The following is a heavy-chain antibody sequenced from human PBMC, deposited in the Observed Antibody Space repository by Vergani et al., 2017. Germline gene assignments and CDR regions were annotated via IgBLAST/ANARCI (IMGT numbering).Heavy chain of an antibody. Sequence: EVQLLESGGGLAQPGGSLRLSCAASGFTFSSYAMSWVRQAPGKGLEWVSTISASGGSTYYADSVKGRFTISRDNSKNTLYLQMNSLRAEDTALYYCAKDYYASGSYRYYYYYMDVWGKGTTVTVSS. J-gene: IGHJ6*03. D-gene: IGHD3-10*01. CDR1: GFTFSSYA. CDR2: ISASGGST. CDR3: AKDYYASGSYRYYYYYMDV. V-gene: IGHV3-23*01.